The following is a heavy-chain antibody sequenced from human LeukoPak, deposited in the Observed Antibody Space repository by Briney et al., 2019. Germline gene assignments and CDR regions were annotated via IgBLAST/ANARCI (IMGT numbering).Heavy chain of an antibody. Sequence: SDTLSLTCAVYGGSFSGFYWSWIRQPPGKGLEWIGEINHSGSTNYNPSLKSRVTISVDTSKNQFSLELSSVTAADTAVYYCVRGGEIAVAGIYYYYMDVWGKGTTVTVSS. CDR1: GGSFSGFY. V-gene: IGHV4-34*01. CDR2: INHSGST. J-gene: IGHJ6*03. D-gene: IGHD6-19*01. CDR3: VRGGEIAVAGIYYYYMDV.